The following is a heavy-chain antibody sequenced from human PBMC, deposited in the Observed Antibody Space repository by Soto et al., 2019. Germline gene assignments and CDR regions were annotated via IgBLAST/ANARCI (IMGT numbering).Heavy chain of an antibody. Sequence: SGPTLVNPTHPLTLTCNFSGFSLNGNGVGVGWIRQPPGKALEWLALIYWAGDLRYSPALKSRLTITQDPSKDQVVLTMTNMDPTDSGTYYCAHGCVQLLSTFHYFDSWGQGIRVTVSS. CDR1: GFSLNGNGVG. J-gene: IGHJ4*02. V-gene: IGHV2-5*02. CDR2: IYWAGDL. CDR3: AHGCVQLLSTFHYFDS. D-gene: IGHD4-4*01.